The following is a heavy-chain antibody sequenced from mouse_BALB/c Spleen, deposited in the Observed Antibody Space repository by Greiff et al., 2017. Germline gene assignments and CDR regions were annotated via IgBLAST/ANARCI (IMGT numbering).Heavy chain of an antibody. CDR2: INPYNDGT. Sequence: VQLQQSGPELVTPGASVKMSCKASGYTFTSYVMHWVKQKPGQGLEWIGYINPYNDGTKYNEKFKGKATLTSDKSSSTAYMELSSLTSEDSAVYYCAKAAYYRYDVNAMDYWGQGTSVTVSS. D-gene: IGHD2-14*01. J-gene: IGHJ4*01. CDR3: AKAAYYRYDVNAMDY. V-gene: IGHV1-14*01. CDR1: GYTFTSYV.